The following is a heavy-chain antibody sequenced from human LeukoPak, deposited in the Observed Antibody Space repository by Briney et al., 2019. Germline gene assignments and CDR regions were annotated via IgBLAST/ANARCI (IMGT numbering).Heavy chain of an antibody. CDR3: ASDANGWVFDY. CDR2: VYYDGST. Sequence: SSETLSLTCTVSGGSISTSSYYWGWIRQPPGKGLEWIANVYYDGSTYYSPSLKSRVTISIDTSKNQFSLKLSSVTAADTAVYYCASDANGWVFDYWGQGTPVTVSS. V-gene: IGHV4-39*01. D-gene: IGHD6-19*01. J-gene: IGHJ4*02. CDR1: GGSISTSSYY.